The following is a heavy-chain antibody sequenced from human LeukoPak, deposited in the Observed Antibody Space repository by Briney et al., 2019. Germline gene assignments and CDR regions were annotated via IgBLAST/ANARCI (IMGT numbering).Heavy chain of an antibody. D-gene: IGHD2-2*01. J-gene: IGHJ4*02. CDR2: IYPGDSDT. V-gene: IGHV5-51*01. CDR1: GYSFSSYW. CDR3: WTYCSSTSCYHGENSFDY. Sequence: GESLKISCKGSGYSFSSYWIGWVRQMPGKGLEWMGIIYPGDSDTRYSPSFQGQVTISADKSISTAYLQWSSLKASDTAMYYCWTYCSSTSCYHGENSFDYWGQGTLVTVSS.